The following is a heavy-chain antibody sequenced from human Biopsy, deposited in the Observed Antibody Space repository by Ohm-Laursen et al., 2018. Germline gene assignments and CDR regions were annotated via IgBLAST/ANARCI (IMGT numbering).Heavy chain of an antibody. Sequence: SVKVSCKASGYTFNDYYIHWVRQSPGQGLEWMGWVNPNSGATNSAEKFRGRVTLTRDTSISAVYIELRRLKSDDAAVYLCARDRMTDVFGGPTRTDVFDSWGQGTPVTVSS. CDR1: GYTFNDYY. V-gene: IGHV1-2*02. CDR2: VNPNSGAT. CDR3: ARDRMTDVFGGPTRTDVFDS. D-gene: IGHD3-10*01. J-gene: IGHJ4*02.